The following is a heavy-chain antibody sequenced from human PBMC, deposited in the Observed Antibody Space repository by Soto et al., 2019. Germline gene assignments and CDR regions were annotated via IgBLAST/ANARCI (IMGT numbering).Heavy chain of an antibody. V-gene: IGHV3-23*01. CDR3: AKDSLAVGKLVYFDY. D-gene: IGHD6-19*01. CDR1: GFTFSSYA. J-gene: IGHJ4*02. CDR2: ISGSGGST. Sequence: EVQLLESGGGLVQPGGSLRLSCAASGFTFSSYAMSWVRQAPGKGLEWVSAISGSGGSTYYADAVKGRFTISRDNSKNTLYLQRNSLRAEDTAVYYCAKDSLAVGKLVYFDYWGQGTLVTVSS.